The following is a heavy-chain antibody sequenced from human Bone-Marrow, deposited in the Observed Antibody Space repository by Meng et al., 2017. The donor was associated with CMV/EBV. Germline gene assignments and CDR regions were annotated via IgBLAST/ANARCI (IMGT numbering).Heavy chain of an antibody. CDR3: ARDSGTDDAFDV. Sequence: GESLKISCVASGFSFSDYSMNWVRQAPGKGLEWVSSITIFGSHIYYADSVKGRFTISRDNAKKSRYLQMHSPRAEDTAVYYCARDSGTDDAFDVWGQGTMVTVPS. V-gene: IGHV3-21*01. D-gene: IGHD1-1*01. CDR1: GFSFSDYS. J-gene: IGHJ3*01. CDR2: ITIFGSHI.